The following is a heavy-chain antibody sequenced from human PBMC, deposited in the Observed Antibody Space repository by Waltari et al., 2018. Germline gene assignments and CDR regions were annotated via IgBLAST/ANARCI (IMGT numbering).Heavy chain of an antibody. D-gene: IGHD3-10*01. CDR2: INHSGST. CDR3: ARGGPYYYGSGSYYSGP. CDR1: GGSFSGYY. Sequence: QVQLQQWGAGLLKPSETLSLTCAVYGGSFSGYYWSWIRQPPGKGLEWIGEINHSGSTYYNPSLKSRVTISVDTSKNQFSLKLSSVTAADTAVYYCARGGPYYYGSGSYYSGPWGQGTLVTVSS. V-gene: IGHV4-34*01. J-gene: IGHJ5*02.